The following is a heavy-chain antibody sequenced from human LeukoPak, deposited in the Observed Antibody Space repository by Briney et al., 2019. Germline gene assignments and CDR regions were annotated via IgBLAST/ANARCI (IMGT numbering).Heavy chain of an antibody. J-gene: IGHJ6*02. CDR1: GYSFTSYW. V-gene: IGHV5-10-1*04. Sequence: GESLRISCKCSGYSFTSYWISWVRQMPGKGLEWMGRIDPSDSYTNYSPSLQGQVTISADKSITTAYLQWSSLKASDTAMYYCARVGGSGMDVWGQGTTVTVSS. D-gene: IGHD2-15*01. CDR3: ARVGGSGMDV. CDR2: IDPSDSYT.